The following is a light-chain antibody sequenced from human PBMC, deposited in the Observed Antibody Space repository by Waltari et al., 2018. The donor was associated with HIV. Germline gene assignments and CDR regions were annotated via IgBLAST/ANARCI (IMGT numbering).Light chain of an antibody. CDR3: QSYDSSLKVI. CDR1: SSNIGAGYD. V-gene: IGLV1-40*01. CDR2: DNT. J-gene: IGLJ2*01. Sequence: QSVLTQPPSVPGAPGQRVTISCTGTSSNIGAGYDVHWYQQFPGSVPRPLIYDNTNRPSGVPDRFSGSKSGTSASLAISGLQAEDEADYYCQSYDSSLKVIFGGGTKVTVL.